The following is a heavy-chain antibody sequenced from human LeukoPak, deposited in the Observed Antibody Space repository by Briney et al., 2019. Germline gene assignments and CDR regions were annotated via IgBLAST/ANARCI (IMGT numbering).Heavy chain of an antibody. CDR3: ARDQASAAVGTVYYYHGMDV. CDR1: GYTFTDYY. V-gene: IGHV1-2*04. J-gene: IGHJ6*02. D-gene: IGHD6-13*01. Sequence: ASVKVSCKASGYTFTDYYMHWVRQAPGQGLEWMGWINPKSGGTNYAQKFQGWVTMTRDTSISTAYMELNRLRSDDTAVYYCARDQASAAVGTVYYYHGMDVWGQGTTVTVSS. CDR2: INPKSGGT.